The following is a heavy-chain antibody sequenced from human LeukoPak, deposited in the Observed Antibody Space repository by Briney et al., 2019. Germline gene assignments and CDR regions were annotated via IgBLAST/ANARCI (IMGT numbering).Heavy chain of an antibody. V-gene: IGHV3-23*01. D-gene: IGHD3-22*01. Sequence: GGSLRLSCVASGFTFNIYATSWVRQAPGKGLQWVSAITDSGAGTYYADSVKGRFTISRDNSRNTLYLQMNSLRVEDTAFYYCASAQRPWFFDYWGQGTLVTVSS. CDR2: ITDSGAGT. J-gene: IGHJ4*02. CDR1: GFTFNIYA. CDR3: ASAQRPWFFDY.